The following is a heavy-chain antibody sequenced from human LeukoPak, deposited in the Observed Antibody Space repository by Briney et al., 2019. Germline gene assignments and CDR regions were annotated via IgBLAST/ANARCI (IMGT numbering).Heavy chain of an antibody. CDR3: ATTPIVVVPAAIGGFGWFDP. D-gene: IGHD2-2*01. CDR2: IIPIFGTA. J-gene: IGHJ5*02. V-gene: IGHV1-69*05. CDR1: GGTFSSYA. Sequence: SVKVSCKASGGTFSSYAISWVRQAPGQGLEWMGGIIPIFGTANYAQKFQGRVTITTDESTSTAYMELSSLRSEDTAVYYCATTPIVVVPAAIGGFGWFDPWGQGTLVTVSS.